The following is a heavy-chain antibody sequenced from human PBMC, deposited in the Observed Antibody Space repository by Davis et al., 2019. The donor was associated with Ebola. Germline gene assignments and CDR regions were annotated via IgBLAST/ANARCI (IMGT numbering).Heavy chain of an antibody. CDR1: GYTFSNYG. D-gene: IGHD6-13*01. CDR2: IWYDGSNK. Sequence: GESLKISCAASGYTFSNYGMPWFRQAPCKGLEWVAFIWYDGSNKYYGDSVKGRFTISRDNSKDTLFLQMSSLSAEDTAVYYCARDKAAAGTTDYWGQGTLVSVSS. CDR3: ARDKAAAGTTDY. J-gene: IGHJ4*02. V-gene: IGHV3-30*02.